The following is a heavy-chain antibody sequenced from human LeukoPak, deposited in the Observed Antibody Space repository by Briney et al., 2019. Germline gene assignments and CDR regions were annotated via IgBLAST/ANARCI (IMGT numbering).Heavy chain of an antibody. Sequence: GGSLRLSCAASGFTFSSYWMHWVRQAPGKGLVWVARINTDGSRTNYADSVEGRFTISRDNAKNTLFLQMNSLRAEDTAVYYCAKAVAGPYYYYYYMDVWGKGTTVTVSS. CDR1: GFTFSSYW. V-gene: IGHV3-74*01. J-gene: IGHJ6*03. D-gene: IGHD6-19*01. CDR3: AKAVAGPYYYYYYMDV. CDR2: INTDGSRT.